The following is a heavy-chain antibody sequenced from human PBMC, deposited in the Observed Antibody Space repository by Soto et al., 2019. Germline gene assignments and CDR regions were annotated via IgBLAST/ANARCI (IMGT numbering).Heavy chain of an antibody. CDR1: GGTFSSYA. CDR2: IIPIFGTA. J-gene: IGHJ4*02. CDR3: ERGFIAEDQFDY. D-gene: IGHD6-13*01. Sequence: SVXVSCKASGGTFSSYAIIWVRQAPGQGLEWMGGIIPIFGTANYAQKFQGRVTITADESTSTAYMELSSLRSEDTAVYYCERGFIAEDQFDYWGQGTLVTVSS. V-gene: IGHV1-69*13.